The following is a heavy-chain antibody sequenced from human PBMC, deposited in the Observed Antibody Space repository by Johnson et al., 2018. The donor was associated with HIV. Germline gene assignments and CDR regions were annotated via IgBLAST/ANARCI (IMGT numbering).Heavy chain of an antibody. V-gene: IGHV3-20*04. D-gene: IGHD7-27*01. CDR3: ASGDELGDDAFDI. CDR1: GFTFDDYC. J-gene: IGHJ3*02. CDR2: INWDGGST. Sequence: VQLVESGGGVVRPGGSLRLSCAASGFTFDDYCMHWVRQAPGKGLVWVSRINWDGGSTVYADSVKGRFTISRDNSKNTLYLQMNSLRADDTAVYYCASGDELGDDAFDIWGQGTMVTVSS.